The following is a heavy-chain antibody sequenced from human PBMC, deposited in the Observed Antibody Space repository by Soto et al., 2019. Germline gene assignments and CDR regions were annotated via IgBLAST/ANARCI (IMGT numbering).Heavy chain of an antibody. V-gene: IGHV4-34*01. CDR1: GWSFSGYY. CDR3: AREGGDSSGFDY. CDR2: INHSGST. J-gene: IGHJ4*02. Sequence: XETLSLTCAVYGWSFSGYYWSWIRQPPGKGLEWIGEINHSGSTNYNPSLKSRVTISVDTSKNQFSLKLSSVTAADTAVYYCAREGGDSSGFDYWGQGTLVTVSS. D-gene: IGHD3-22*01.